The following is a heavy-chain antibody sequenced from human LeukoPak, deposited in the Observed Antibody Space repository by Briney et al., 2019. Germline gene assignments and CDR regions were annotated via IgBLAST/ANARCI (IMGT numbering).Heavy chain of an antibody. CDR1: GYTFTSYG. CDR2: IIPILGIA. Sequence: ASVKVSCKASGYTFTSYGISWVRQAPGQGLEWMGRIIPILGIANYAQKFQGRVTITADKSTSTAYMELSSLRSEDTAVYYCARSGDIVATMGLFDYWGQGTLVTVSS. V-gene: IGHV1-69*04. J-gene: IGHJ4*02. D-gene: IGHD5-12*01. CDR3: ARSGDIVATMGLFDY.